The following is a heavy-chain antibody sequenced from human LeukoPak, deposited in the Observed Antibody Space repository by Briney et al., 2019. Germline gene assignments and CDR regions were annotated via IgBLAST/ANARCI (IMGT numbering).Heavy chain of an antibody. CDR2: MLYSGST. CDR1: GFTFSSYA. Sequence: GSLRLSCAASGFTFSSYAMSWVRQAPGKGLDFIGGMLYSGSTYYNPSLKSRVTISVDTSKNQFSLKLSSVTAADAAVYYCARRRANHNWFDPWGQGTLVTVSS. CDR3: ARRRANHNWFDP. J-gene: IGHJ5*02. V-gene: IGHV4-39*01.